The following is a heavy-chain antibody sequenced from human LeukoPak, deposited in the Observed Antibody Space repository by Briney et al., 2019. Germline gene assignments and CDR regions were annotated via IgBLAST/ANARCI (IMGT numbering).Heavy chain of an antibody. J-gene: IGHJ4*02. CDR3: ARRAAVGQAYFDY. V-gene: IGHV4-39*01. CDR1: GGSISSSTHY. D-gene: IGHD6-13*01. Sequence: SSETLSLTCTVSGGSISSSTHYWGWIRQSPGKGLEWIGSMYNSGSISYNPSLRSRVTITVDTSKNQFSLKLDSVTAADTAVYYCARRAAVGQAYFDYWGQGTLVTVSS. CDR2: MYNSGSI.